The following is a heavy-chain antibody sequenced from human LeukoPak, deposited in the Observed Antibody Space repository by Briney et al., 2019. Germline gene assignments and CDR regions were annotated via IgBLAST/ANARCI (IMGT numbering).Heavy chain of an antibody. Sequence: GGSLRLSCAASEFSVGSNYMTWVRQAPGKGLEWVSLIYSGGSTYYADSVKVRFTISRDNSKNTLYLQMNSLRADDTAIYYCAKDPHYYGSGSPDYWGQGTLVTVSS. CDR3: AKDPHYYGSGSPDY. D-gene: IGHD3-10*01. V-gene: IGHV3-53*01. CDR1: EFSVGSNY. J-gene: IGHJ4*02. CDR2: IYSGGST.